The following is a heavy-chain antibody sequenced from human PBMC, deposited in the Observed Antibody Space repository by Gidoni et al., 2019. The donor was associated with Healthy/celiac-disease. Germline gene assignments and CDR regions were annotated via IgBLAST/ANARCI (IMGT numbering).Heavy chain of an antibody. J-gene: IGHJ4*02. CDR1: GYSCTDYW. CDR2: ISPGASAT. CDR3: ARPTHSLTYDSSSYYYDY. Sequence: EVQLVQSGAEGKKPGESLKISCKGAGYSCTDYWIGWVRQMPGKGLGWMGVISPGASATTYRPSFQSQFTISADRSISTASLQWNSLKASDTAMYYCARPTHSLTYDSSSYYYDYWGQGTLVTVSS. D-gene: IGHD3-22*01. V-gene: IGHV5-51*01.